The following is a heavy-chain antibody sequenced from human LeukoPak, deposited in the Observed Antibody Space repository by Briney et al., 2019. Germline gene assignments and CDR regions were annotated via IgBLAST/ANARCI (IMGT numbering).Heavy chain of an antibody. CDR3: ARVTTVTTEVYYYGMDV. Sequence: SETLSLTCTVSGGSISSYYWSWIRQPPGKGLEWIGYIYYSGSTNYNPSLKSRVTISVDTSKNQFSLKLSSVTAADTAVYYCARVTTVTTEVYYYGMDVWGQGTTDTVSS. V-gene: IGHV4-59*01. CDR1: GGSISSYY. J-gene: IGHJ6*02. D-gene: IGHD4-17*01. CDR2: IYYSGST.